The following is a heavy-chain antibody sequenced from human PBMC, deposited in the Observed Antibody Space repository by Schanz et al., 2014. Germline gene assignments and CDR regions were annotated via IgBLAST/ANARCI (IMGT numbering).Heavy chain of an antibody. D-gene: IGHD3-3*01. CDR3: ARYGFRKFGVVYGLAV. J-gene: IGHJ6*02. Sequence: VQLVESGGGLVQPGGSLRLSCAGSGFTFADYYMTWIRQAPGKGLEWISYVSSYDTTVSYADSVKGRFTISRDNAKNSXYLQMNSLRVEDTAVYYCARYGFRKFGVVYGLAVWGQGTTVTVS. CDR1: GFTFADYY. CDR2: VSSYDTTV. V-gene: IGHV3-11*01.